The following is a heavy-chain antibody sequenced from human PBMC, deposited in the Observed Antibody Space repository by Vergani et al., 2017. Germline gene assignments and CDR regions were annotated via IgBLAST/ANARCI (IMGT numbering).Heavy chain of an antibody. Sequence: QVQLVQSGAEVKKPGASVKVSCKASGYTFTGYYMHWVRQAPGQGLEWMGWINPNSGGTNYAQKFQGWVTMTRDTSISTAYMELSRLRSDDTAVYYCARGSARGYYGSGSYYHWGQGTLVTVSS. J-gene: IGHJ4*02. D-gene: IGHD3-10*01. V-gene: IGHV1-2*04. CDR3: ARGSARGYYGSGSYYH. CDR2: INPNSGGT. CDR1: GYTFTGYY.